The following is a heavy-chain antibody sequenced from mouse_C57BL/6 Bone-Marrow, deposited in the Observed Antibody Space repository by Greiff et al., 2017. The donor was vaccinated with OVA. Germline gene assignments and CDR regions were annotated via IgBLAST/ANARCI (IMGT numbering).Heavy chain of an antibody. V-gene: IGHV1-18*01. CDR1: GYTFTDYN. CDR2: INPNNGGT. D-gene: IGHD2-4*01. J-gene: IGHJ2*01. Sequence: EVQLQQSGPELVKPGASVKIPCKASGYTFTDYNMDWVKQSHGKSLEWIGDINPNNGGTIYNQKFKGKATLTVDKSSSTAYMELRSLTSEDTAVYYCARRGYDYDGGDFDYWGQGTTLTVSS. CDR3: ARRGYDYDGGDFDY.